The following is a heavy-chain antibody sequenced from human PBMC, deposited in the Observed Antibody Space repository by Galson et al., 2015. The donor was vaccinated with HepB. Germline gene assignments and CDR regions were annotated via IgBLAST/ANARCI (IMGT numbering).Heavy chain of an antibody. Sequence: SLRLSCAAAGFKFSNYAMSWVRQAPGKGLEWVSAISGSGGSTYYTDSVKGRFTISRDNSKNTLFLQMNSLSAEDTAVYYCAKDGGFSSGWYDHWGQGSLVTVSS. CDR1: GFKFSNYA. V-gene: IGHV3-23*01. J-gene: IGHJ5*02. CDR3: AKDGGFSSGWYDH. D-gene: IGHD6-19*01. CDR2: ISGSGGST.